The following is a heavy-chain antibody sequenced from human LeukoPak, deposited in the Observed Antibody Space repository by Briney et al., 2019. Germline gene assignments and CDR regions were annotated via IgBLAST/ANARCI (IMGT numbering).Heavy chain of an antibody. J-gene: IGHJ4*02. V-gene: IGHV3-53*01. CDR2: IYSGGNT. CDR3: ARKYSSSWSFDC. Sequence: GGSLRLSCAASGFTVSSNYMTWVRQAPGKGLEWVSVIYSGGNTNYADSVKGRFTISRDNSKNTLYLQMNSLRAEDTAVYYCARKYSSSWSFDCWGQGTLVTVSS. D-gene: IGHD6-13*01. CDR1: GFTVSSNY.